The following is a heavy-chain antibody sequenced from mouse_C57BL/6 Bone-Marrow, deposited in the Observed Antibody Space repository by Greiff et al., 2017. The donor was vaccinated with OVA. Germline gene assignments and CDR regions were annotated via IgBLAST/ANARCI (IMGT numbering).Heavy chain of an antibody. CDR3: ARLTGTDAMDY. V-gene: IGHV2-6*01. D-gene: IGHD4-1*01. CDR2: IWGVGST. J-gene: IGHJ4*01. CDR1: GFSLTSYG. Sequence: VKLQESGPGLVAPSQSLSITCTVSGFSLTSYGVDWVRQSPGKGLEWLGVIWGVGSTNYNSALKSRLSISKDNSKSQVFLKMNSLQTDDTAMYYCARLTGTDAMDYWGQGTSVTVSS.